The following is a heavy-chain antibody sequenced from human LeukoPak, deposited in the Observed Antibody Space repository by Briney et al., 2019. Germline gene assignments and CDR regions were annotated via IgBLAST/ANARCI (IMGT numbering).Heavy chain of an antibody. CDR1: GGSISSSSYY. CDR2: INHSGST. D-gene: IGHD1-26*01. Sequence: PSETLSLTCTVSGGSISSSSYYWGWIRQPPGKGLEWIGEINHSGSTNYNPSLKSRVTISVDTSKNQFSLKLSSVTAADTAVYYCARGTSWELLLDYWGQGTLVTVSS. CDR3: ARGTSWELLLDY. J-gene: IGHJ4*02. V-gene: IGHV4-39*07.